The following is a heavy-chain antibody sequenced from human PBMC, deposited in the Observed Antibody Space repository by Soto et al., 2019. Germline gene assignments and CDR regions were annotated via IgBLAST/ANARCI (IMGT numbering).Heavy chain of an antibody. Sequence: SVKVSCKASGFTFTNSAVQWVRQARGQSLEWIGWIVVGSGNTNYAQKFQERVTITRDMSTSTDYMELRSPRSDDTAVYYCARSQCSSTRLEVYYYYYYGMDVWGQGTTVTVSS. CDR1: GFTFTNSA. J-gene: IGHJ6*02. CDR3: ARSQCSSTRLEVYYYYYYGMDV. V-gene: IGHV1-58*01. CDR2: IVVGSGNT. D-gene: IGHD2-2*01.